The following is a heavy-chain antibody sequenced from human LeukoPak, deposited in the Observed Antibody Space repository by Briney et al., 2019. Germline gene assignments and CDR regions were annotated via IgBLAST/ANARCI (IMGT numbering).Heavy chain of an antibody. CDR1: GVTFSNYA. J-gene: IGHJ4*02. V-gene: IGHV3-23*01. D-gene: IGHD2-21*01. CDR3: AKPGEASNYYFDY. Sequence: GGSLRLSCVVSGVTFSNYAMSWVRQAPGKGLEWVSTVRVNGRSTYYADSVKGRFTISRDNSKNTLYLQMNSLRAEDTALYYCAKPGEASNYYFDYWGQGALVTVSS. CDR2: VRVNGRST.